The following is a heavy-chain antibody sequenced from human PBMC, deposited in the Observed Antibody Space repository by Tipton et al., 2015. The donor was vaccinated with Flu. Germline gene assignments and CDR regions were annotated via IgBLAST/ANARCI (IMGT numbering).Heavy chain of an antibody. V-gene: IGHV4-61*02. CDR2: IYTSGST. CDR1: GGSISSGSYY. D-gene: IGHD4-17*01. CDR3: ASRLNGEVDN. Sequence: LRLSCTVSGGSISSGSYYWSWIRQPAGKGLEWIGRIYTSGSTNYNPSLKSRVTISVDTSKNQFSLKLSSVTAADTAVYYCASRLNGEVDNWGQGALVTVS. J-gene: IGHJ4*01.